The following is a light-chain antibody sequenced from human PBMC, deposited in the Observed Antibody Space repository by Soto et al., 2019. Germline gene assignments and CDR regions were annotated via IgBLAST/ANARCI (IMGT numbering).Light chain of an antibody. CDR2: GAS. Sequence: EIVMTQSPATLSVSPGERATLSCRASQSVSSNLAWYQQKPGQAPRLLFYGASTRATGIPARFSGSGSGTDFPLTVSSLQSEDLAVYYSQQSHNWPYTFGQGTTLEIK. J-gene: IGKJ2*01. CDR3: QQSHNWPYT. CDR1: QSVSSN. V-gene: IGKV3-15*01.